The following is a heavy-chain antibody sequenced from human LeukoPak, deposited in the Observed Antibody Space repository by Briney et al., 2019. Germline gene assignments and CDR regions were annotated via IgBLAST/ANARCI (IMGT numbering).Heavy chain of an antibody. CDR2: IYYSGST. V-gene: IGHV4-59*12. CDR3: ARSNKFAYDYVWGSYSDY. CDR1: GGSISNYY. Sequence: SETLSLTCTVSGGSISNYYWSWIRQPPGKGLEWIGYIYYSGSTNYNPSLKSRVTISVDPSKNQFSLKLSSVTAADTAVYYCARSNKFAYDYVWGSYSDYWGQGTLVTVSP. D-gene: IGHD3-16*01. J-gene: IGHJ4*02.